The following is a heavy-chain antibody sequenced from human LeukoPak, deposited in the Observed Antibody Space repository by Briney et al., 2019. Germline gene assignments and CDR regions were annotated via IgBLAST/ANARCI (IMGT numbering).Heavy chain of an antibody. Sequence: GGSLRLSCAASGFTFSSYEMNWVRQAPGKGLEWVSYISSSGTTIYYADSVKGRFTISRDNAKNSPYLQMNSLRAEDTAVYYCARVGVVVPAAMSYYYYYGMDVWGKGTTVTVSS. CDR3: ARVGVVVPAAMSYYYYYGMDV. CDR1: GFTFSSYE. J-gene: IGHJ6*04. D-gene: IGHD2-2*01. V-gene: IGHV3-48*03. CDR2: ISSSGTTI.